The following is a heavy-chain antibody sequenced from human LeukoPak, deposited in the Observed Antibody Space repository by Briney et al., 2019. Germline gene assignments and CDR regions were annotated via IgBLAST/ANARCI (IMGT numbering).Heavy chain of an antibody. CDR2: IDNDGSSA. CDR3: ARDISSWYYFDD. CDR1: GFTFSSHW. V-gene: IGHV3-74*01. Sequence: GGSLRLSXAASGFTFSSHWMHWVRQGPGKGLVWVSRIDNDGSSATYADSVKCRFTISRDNPKNTLYLQMNSLRAEDTAVYYCARDISSWYYFDDWGQGTPVTVSS. D-gene: IGHD6-13*01. J-gene: IGHJ4*02.